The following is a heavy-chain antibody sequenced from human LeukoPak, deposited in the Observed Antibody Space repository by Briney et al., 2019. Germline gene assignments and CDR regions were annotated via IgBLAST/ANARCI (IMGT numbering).Heavy chain of an antibody. D-gene: IGHD5-18*01. CDR1: GGSISSGSYY. CDR3: ARGGGLWSY. J-gene: IGHJ4*02. Sequence: PSQTLSLTCTVSGGSISSGSYYWNWIRQPPGKGLEWIGEINHSGSTNYNPSLKSRVTISVDTSKNQFSLKLSSVTAADTAVYYCARGGGLWSYWGQGTLVTVSS. V-gene: IGHV4-39*07. CDR2: INHSGST.